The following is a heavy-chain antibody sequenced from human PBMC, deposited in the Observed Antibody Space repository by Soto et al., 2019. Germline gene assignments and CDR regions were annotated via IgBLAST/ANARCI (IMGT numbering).Heavy chain of an antibody. D-gene: IGHD3-22*01. V-gene: IGHV3-23*01. CDR2: ISGGGGST. J-gene: IGHJ4*02. Sequence: GGSLRLSCAAAGFPFSNYAMSWVRQAPGKGLDWVSAISGGGGSTYYADSVEGRFTISRDNSKNTLFLQMNSPRAEDTAVYYCAKGSVVNGRYYFDYWGQGTLVTVSS. CDR3: AKGSVVNGRYYFDY. CDR1: GFPFSNYA.